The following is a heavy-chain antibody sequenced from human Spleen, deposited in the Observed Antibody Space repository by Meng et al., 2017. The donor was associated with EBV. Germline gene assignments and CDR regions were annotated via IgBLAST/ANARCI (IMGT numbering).Heavy chain of an antibody. CDR2: IFYTGIT. Sequence: QVRRQGSGPGLVKPSETLSLTCTVSGASIRSGSYFWSWIRQPPGKGLEWIWYIFYTGITNYNPSLKSRVTISIDTSKNQFSLKLTSVTAADTAVYFCARGGYHPGTFDIWGQGTMVTVSS. CDR3: ARGGYHPGTFDI. V-gene: IGHV4-61*01. CDR1: GASIRSGSYF. J-gene: IGHJ3*02. D-gene: IGHD3-10*01.